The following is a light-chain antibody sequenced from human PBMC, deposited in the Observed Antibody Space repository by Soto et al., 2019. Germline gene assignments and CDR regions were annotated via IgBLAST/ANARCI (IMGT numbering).Light chain of an antibody. CDR2: GAS. Sequence: EMVMTQSPGTLSVSPGERATLSCRVSQSVTTNLAWYQQKPGQAPRLLIYGASTRATGVPARFSGSGSGTEFTLTISSLQSEDFAIYYCRQYYNWPLFTFGQGTRLDIK. J-gene: IGKJ2*01. CDR1: QSVTTN. V-gene: IGKV3-15*01. CDR3: RQYYNWPLFT.